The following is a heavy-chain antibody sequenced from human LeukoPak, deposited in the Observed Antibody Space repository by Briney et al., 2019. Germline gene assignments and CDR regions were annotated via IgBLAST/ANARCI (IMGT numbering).Heavy chain of an antibody. CDR2: IYTSGST. CDR1: GGSISSYY. D-gene: IGHD2-2*01. V-gene: IGHV4-4*09. CDR3: ARRADCSSTSCTFDY. Sequence: LSLTCTVSGGSISSYYWSWIRQPPGKGLEWIGYIYTSGSTNYNPSLKSRVTISVDTFKNQFSLKLSSVTAADTAVYYCARRADCSSTSCTFDYWGQGTLVTVSS. J-gene: IGHJ4*02.